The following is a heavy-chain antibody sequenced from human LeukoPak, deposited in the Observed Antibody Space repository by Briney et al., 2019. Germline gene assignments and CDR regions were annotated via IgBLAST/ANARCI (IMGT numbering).Heavy chain of an antibody. CDR2: IYTSGSN. J-gene: IGHJ6*03. V-gene: IGHV4-4*07. CDR3: ARTTEAHSWRTRYYDYYMDV. CDR1: GGSISSYY. D-gene: IGHD6-13*01. Sequence: SETLSLTCTVSGGSISSYYWSWIRQPAGKGLEWIGRIYTSGSNNYNPSLKSRVTMSVDTSKNQFSLKLSSVTAADTAVYYCARTTEAHSWRTRYYDYYMDVWGKGTTVTVS.